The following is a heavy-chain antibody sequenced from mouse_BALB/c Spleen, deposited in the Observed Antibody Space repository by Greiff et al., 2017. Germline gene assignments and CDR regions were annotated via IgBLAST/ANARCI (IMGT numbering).Heavy chain of an antibody. CDR3: ARGYRGGNYVWFAY. CDR2: ISDGGSYT. V-gene: IGHV5-4*02. CDR1: GFTFSDYY. Sequence: DVMLVESGGGLVKPGGSLKLSCAASGFTFSDYYMYWVRQTPEKRLEWVATISDGGSYTYYPDSVKGRFTISRDNAKNNLYLQMSSLKSEDTAMYYCARGYRGGNYVWFAYWGQGTLVTVSA. D-gene: IGHD2-1*01. J-gene: IGHJ3*01.